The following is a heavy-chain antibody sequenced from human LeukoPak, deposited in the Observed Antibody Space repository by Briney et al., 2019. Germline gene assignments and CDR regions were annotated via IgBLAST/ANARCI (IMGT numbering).Heavy chain of an antibody. Sequence: ASVKVSCKAAGYAFTSYYMHWVRQAPGQGLEWMGIINPSGGSTSYAQKFQGRVTMTRDMSTSTVYMELSSLRSEDTAVYYCARVGRVAALLSWGYYYYMDVWGKGTTVTVSS. CDR2: INPSGGST. D-gene: IGHD6-6*01. V-gene: IGHV1-46*01. CDR1: GYAFTSYY. CDR3: ARVGRVAALLSWGYYYYMDV. J-gene: IGHJ6*03.